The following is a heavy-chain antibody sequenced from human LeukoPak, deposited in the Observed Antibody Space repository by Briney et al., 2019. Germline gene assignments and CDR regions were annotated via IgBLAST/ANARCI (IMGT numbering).Heavy chain of an antibody. CDR1: GYTFTSYY. CDR3: ARDASVDTAMAHNWFDP. D-gene: IGHD5-18*01. V-gene: IGHV1-46*01. J-gene: IGHJ5*02. Sequence: ASVRVSCKASGYTFTSYYMHWARQAPGQGLEWMGIINPSGGSTSYAQKFQGRVTMTRDTSTSTVYMELSSLRSEDTAVYYCARDASVDTAMAHNWFDPWGRGTLVTVSS. CDR2: INPSGGST.